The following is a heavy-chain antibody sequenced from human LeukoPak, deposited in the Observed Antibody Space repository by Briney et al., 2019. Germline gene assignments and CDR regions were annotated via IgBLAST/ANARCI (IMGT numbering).Heavy chain of an antibody. V-gene: IGHV1-46*01. Sequence: AASVKVSCKASGYTFTSYYMHWVRQAPGQGLEWMGIINPSGGSTSYAQKFQGRVTMTRDTSTSTVYMELSSLRSEDTAVYYCARVASTVPRHWYFDLWGRGTLVTVSS. J-gene: IGHJ2*01. D-gene: IGHD4-17*01. CDR2: INPSGGST. CDR1: GYTFTSYY. CDR3: ARVASTVPRHWYFDL.